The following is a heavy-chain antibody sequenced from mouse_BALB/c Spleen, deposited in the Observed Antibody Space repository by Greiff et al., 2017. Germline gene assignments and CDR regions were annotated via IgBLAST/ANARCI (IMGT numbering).Heavy chain of an antibody. V-gene: IGHV5-6*01. D-gene: IGHD1-1*01. CDR3: ASPGVTTVAHYAMDY. CDR2: ISSGGSYT. Sequence: EVQLQESGGGLVKPGGSLKLSCAASGFTFSSYAMSWVRQTPEKRLEWVASISSGGSYTYYPDSVKGRFTISRDNAKNTLYLQMSSLKSEDTAMYYCASPGVTTVAHYAMDYWGQGTSVTVSS. CDR1: GFTFSSYA. J-gene: IGHJ4*01.